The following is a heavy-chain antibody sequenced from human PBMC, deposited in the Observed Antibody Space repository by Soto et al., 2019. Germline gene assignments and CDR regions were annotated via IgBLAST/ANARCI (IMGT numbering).Heavy chain of an antibody. CDR1: GGSISSGGYY. CDR2: IYYSGST. Sequence: QVQLQESGPGLVKPSQTLSLTCTVSGGSISSGGYYWSWIRQHPGKGLEWIGYIYYSGSTYYNPSLKCRVTISVDTSKNQFSLTLSSVTAADTAVYYCARSQTEPVTTVTTLFDYWGQGTLVTVSS. V-gene: IGHV4-31*03. D-gene: IGHD4-17*01. CDR3: ARSQTEPVTTVTTLFDY. J-gene: IGHJ4*02.